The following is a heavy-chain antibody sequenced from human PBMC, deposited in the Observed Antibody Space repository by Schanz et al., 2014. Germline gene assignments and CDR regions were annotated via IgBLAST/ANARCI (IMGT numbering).Heavy chain of an antibody. CDR1: GFTVSSDH. V-gene: IGHV3-66*01. Sequence: EVQLVESGGGLVQPGGSLGLSCVVSGFTVSSDHMSWVRQAPGKGLEWVSVIYSGIGAYYADSVKDRFTVSRDNSKNTVYLQMNRLRAGDTAVYYCARGTDWNLHYWGQGALVTVSS. D-gene: IGHD1-1*01. J-gene: IGHJ4*02. CDR2: IYSGIGA. CDR3: ARGTDWNLHY.